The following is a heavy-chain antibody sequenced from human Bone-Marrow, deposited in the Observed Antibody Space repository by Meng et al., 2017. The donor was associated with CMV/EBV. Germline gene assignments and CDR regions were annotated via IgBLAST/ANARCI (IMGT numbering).Heavy chain of an antibody. J-gene: IGHJ4*02. D-gene: IGHD3-3*01. CDR3: ARARAYDSRYYFDY. CDR2: ISNSGSAK. Sequence: EGSLRLSCAASGFTFSSYTMNWVRQAPGKGLEWVSYISNSGSAKYYADSLRGRFTISRDNAKNSLHLQMNSLRADDTAVYYCARARAYDSRYYFDYWGQGTLVTVSS. CDR1: GFTFSSYT. V-gene: IGHV3-48*04.